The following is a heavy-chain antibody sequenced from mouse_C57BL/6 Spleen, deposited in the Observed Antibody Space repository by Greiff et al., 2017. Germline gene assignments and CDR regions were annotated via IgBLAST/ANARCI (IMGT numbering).Heavy chain of an antibody. D-gene: IGHD2-12*01. V-gene: IGHV1-69*01. CDR1: GYTFTSYW. CDR3: ARYLYWYFDV. J-gene: IGHJ1*03. CDR2: IDPSDSYT. Sequence: QVQLQQPGAELVMPGASVKLSCKASGYTFTSYWMHWVKQRPGQGLEWIGEIDPSDSYTNYNQKFKGKSTLTVDKSSSTAYMQLSSLTSEDSAVYYCARYLYWYFDVWGTGTTVTVSS.